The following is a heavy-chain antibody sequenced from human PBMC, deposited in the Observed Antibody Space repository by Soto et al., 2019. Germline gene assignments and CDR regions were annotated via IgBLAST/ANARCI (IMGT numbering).Heavy chain of an antibody. J-gene: IGHJ4*02. CDR2: IIPIFGTA. Sequence: QVQLVQSGAEVKNPGSSVKVSCKASGGTFSSYAISWVRQAPGQGLEWMGGIIPIFGTANYAQKLQGRVTITADESPSTAYMELSSLEFDDTAVYYCARGRKYSFYPRPSYYFDYWGQGTLVTVSS. CDR3: ARGRKYSFYPRPSYYFDY. V-gene: IGHV1-69*01. D-gene: IGHD5-18*01. CDR1: GGTFSSYA.